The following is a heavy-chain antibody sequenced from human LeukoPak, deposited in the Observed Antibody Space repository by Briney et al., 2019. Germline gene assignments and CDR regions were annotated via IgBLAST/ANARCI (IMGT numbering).Heavy chain of an antibody. Sequence: GGSLRLSCAASGFTFSSYSMNWVRQAPGKGLEWVSRINSDGSSTSYADSVKGRFTISRDNAKNSLYLQMNSLRAEDTAVYYCARRSIAVAGPFDYWGQGTLVTVSS. J-gene: IGHJ4*02. CDR3: ARRSIAVAGPFDY. D-gene: IGHD6-19*01. CDR2: INSDGSST. CDR1: GFTFSSYS. V-gene: IGHV3-74*01.